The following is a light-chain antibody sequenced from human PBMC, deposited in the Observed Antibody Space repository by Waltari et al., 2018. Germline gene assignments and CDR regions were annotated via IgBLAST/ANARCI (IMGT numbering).Light chain of an antibody. CDR3: QQVNSYPLT. CDR2: TAT. CDR1: QTIKNF. V-gene: IGKV1-9*01. Sequence: IQLTQSPSFLSASLGDRVTVTCRASQTIKNFLAWFQQKPGEAPKLLIHTATTLQRGVPSRFRGTGSGTEFILTISSLQPEDFATYFCQQVNSYPLTFGGGTTVEMK. J-gene: IGKJ4*01.